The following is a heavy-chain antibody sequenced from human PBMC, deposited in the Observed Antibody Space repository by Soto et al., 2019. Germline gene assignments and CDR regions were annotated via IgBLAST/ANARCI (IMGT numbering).Heavy chain of an antibody. CDR2: IVFGSGNT. D-gene: IGHD3-22*01. CDR3: AADPYYYDSSNYYSFDY. V-gene: IGHV1-58*01. Sequence: AASVKVSCKASGFTFSSSAVQWVRRARGQRLEWIGWIVFGSGNTDYAQKFQDRVTITRDMSTSTAYMELSSLRSEDTAVYYCAADPYYYDSSNYYSFDYWGQGTLVTVSS. CDR1: GFTFSSSA. J-gene: IGHJ4*02.